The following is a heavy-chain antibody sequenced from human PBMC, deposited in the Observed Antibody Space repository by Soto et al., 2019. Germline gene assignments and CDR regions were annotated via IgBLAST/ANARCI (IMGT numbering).Heavy chain of an antibody. V-gene: IGHV4-39*01. J-gene: IGHJ6*02. CDR1: GYSTSSSSYH. Sequence: PSETLSLTCSGYGYSTSSSSYHRARLPQPPGKGLEWIGSTFYSGIPYYNPYLKSRADISVDTSKNKFSLQLYSVSAADTAVDYCATPLGPDYTLRLTAYGMDVWGQVPTVTVS. D-gene: IGHD4-4*01. CDR2: TFYSGIP. CDR3: ATPLGPDYTLRLTAYGMDV.